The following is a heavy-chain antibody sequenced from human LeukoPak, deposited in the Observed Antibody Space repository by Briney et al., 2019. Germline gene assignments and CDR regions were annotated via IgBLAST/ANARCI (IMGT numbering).Heavy chain of an antibody. V-gene: IGHV3-48*02. D-gene: IGHD1-26*01. CDR2: ISRGSTTI. CDR1: EFTFSDYS. J-gene: IGHJ4*02. CDR3: ARHSSGSSVGYFDY. Sequence: PGGSLRLSCAASEFTFSDYSMNWVRQVPGKGLEWLSYISRGSTTIYYADSVKGRFTISRDNAKNSLYLQMNSLRDEDTGVYYCARHSSGSSVGYFDYWGQGTLVTVSS.